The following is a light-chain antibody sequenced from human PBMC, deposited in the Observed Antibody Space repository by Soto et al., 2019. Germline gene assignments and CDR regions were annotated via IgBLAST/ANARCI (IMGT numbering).Light chain of an antibody. CDR3: QQYGSTPRP. V-gene: IGKV3-20*01. CDR2: GAS. J-gene: IGKJ1*01. CDR1: QSVSSSY. Sequence: EIGLTQSPDTLSLSPGERATLSCRASQSVSSSYLAWYQQKPGQAPRLLMYGASTRATGIPDRFSGSGSETDFTLTISRLEPEDFAVYYCQQYGSTPRPFGQGTRVEIK.